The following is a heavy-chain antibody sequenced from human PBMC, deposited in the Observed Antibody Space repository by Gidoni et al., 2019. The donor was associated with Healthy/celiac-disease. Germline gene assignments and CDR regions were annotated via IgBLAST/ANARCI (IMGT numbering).Heavy chain of an antibody. J-gene: IGHJ4*02. CDR3: AKDSLKWFGELLLLDY. CDR2: ISEDGSNK. D-gene: IGHD3-10*01. CDR1: GFTFSTYG. V-gene: IGHV3-30*18. Sequence: QVQLVASGGRVVQPGRSLRLSCAASGFTFSTYGMHWVRQAPGKGLEWVAVISEDGSNKYYADSVKGRFTISRDNSKNTLYLQMNSLRAEDTAVYYCAKDSLKWFGELLLLDYWGQGTLVTVSS.